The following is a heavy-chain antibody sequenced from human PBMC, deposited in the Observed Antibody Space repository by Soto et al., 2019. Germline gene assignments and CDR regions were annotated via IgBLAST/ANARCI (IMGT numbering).Heavy chain of an antibody. Sequence: ASVKVSCKASGYTFTSYAVHWVRQAPGQRLEWMGWINAGNGNTKYSQKFQGRVTITRDTSASTAYMELSSLRSEDTAVYYCARDLSLVSGGSLSPRFDPWGQGTLVTVSS. CDR2: INAGNGNT. V-gene: IGHV1-3*01. J-gene: IGHJ5*02. D-gene: IGHD2-15*01. CDR3: ARDLSLVSGGSLSPRFDP. CDR1: GYTFTSYA.